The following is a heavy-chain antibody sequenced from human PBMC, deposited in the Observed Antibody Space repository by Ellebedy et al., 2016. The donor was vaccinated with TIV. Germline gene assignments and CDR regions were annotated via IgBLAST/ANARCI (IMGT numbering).Heavy chain of an antibody. V-gene: IGHV1-18*01. D-gene: IGHD3-10*01. CDR3: ASLWDYYGSGSPIDY. CDR1: GYTFTSNG. CDR2: ISTHSGNT. J-gene: IGHJ4*02. Sequence: AASVKVSCKASGYTFTSNGISWVRQAPGQGLDWMGWISTHSGNTNYAQKVQGRVTMTTDTSTSTAYMELRSLRSDDTAVYYCASLWDYYGSGSPIDYWGQGTLVTVSS.